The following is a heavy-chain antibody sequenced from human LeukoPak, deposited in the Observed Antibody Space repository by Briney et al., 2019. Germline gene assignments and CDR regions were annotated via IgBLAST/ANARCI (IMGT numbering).Heavy chain of an antibody. J-gene: IGHJ5*02. CDR2: ISSSITHT. Sequence: GGSLRLSRAVSGFTFSDYYMSWIPQAPGKPLEGVSYISSSITHTNYADSVNARFTISSDNAKPSLYLKMNSLRAEDTAVYYCARVSTYYYGSGSYFPHNWFDPWGQGTLVTVSS. CDR3: ARVSTYYYGSGSYFPHNWFDP. CDR1: GFTFSDYY. V-gene: IGHV3-11*06. D-gene: IGHD3-10*01.